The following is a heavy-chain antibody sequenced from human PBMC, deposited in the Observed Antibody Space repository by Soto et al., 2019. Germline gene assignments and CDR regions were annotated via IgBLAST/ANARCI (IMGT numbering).Heavy chain of an antibody. CDR2: INPSGGST. CDR1: GYTFTSYY. D-gene: IGHD3-3*01. V-gene: IGHV1-46*01. CDR3: ARELRFLAWLFDYYYYGMDV. Sequence: ASVKVSCKASGYTFTSYYMHWVRQAPGQGLEWMGIINPSGGSTSYAQKFQGRVTMTRDTSTSTVYMELSSLRSEDTAVYYCARELRFLAWLFDYYYYGMDVWGQGTTVTVSS. J-gene: IGHJ6*02.